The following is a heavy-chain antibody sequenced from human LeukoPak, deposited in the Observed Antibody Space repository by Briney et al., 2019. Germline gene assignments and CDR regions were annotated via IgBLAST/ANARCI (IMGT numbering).Heavy chain of an antibody. V-gene: IGHV4-59*11. D-gene: IGHD5-18*01. CDR2: IYHSGST. CDR3: ASSRGYSYGRKFDY. J-gene: IGHJ4*02. CDR1: GGSMSSHY. Sequence: SETLSLTCTVSGGSMSSHYWSWIRQPPGKGLEWIGYIYHSGSTYYNPSLKSRVTISVDRSKNQFSLKLSSVTAADTAVYYCASSRGYSYGRKFDYWGQGTLVTVSS.